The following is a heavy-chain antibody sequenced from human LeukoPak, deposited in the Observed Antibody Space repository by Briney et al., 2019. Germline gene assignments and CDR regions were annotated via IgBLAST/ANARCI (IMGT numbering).Heavy chain of an antibody. CDR2: IYHSGST. V-gene: IGHV4-4*02. CDR1: GGSISSSNW. J-gene: IGHJ4*02. CDR3: ARTGGSGWYSRNYFDY. D-gene: IGHD6-19*01. Sequence: SETLSLTCAVYGGSISSSNWWSWVRQPPGKGLEWIGEIYHSGSTNYNPSLKSRVTISVDKSKNQFSLKLSSVTAADTAVYYCARTGGSGWYSRNYFDYWGQGTLVTVSS.